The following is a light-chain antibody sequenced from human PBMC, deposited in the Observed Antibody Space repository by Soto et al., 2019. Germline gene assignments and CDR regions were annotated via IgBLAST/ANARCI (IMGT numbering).Light chain of an antibody. CDR1: QSVSSNY. V-gene: IGKV3-20*01. CDR3: QQYGRSPPFA. CDR2: GAS. J-gene: IGKJ2*01. Sequence: EIVLTPSAGTLSMSQGERATLSCRASQSVSSNYIAWYQQNPGQAPRLLISGASTRATGIPDRFSGSGSGTDFTLTISRLEPEDFAVYFCQQYGRSPPFAFGQGIKLDIK.